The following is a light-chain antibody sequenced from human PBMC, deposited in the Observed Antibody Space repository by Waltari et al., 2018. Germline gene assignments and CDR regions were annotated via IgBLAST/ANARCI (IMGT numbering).Light chain of an antibody. J-gene: IGKJ4*01. Sequence: DIVMTQSPLTLYVTPGQPASISCNSSQSLLHSDGKTYLYWYVQKTGQSPQLLMYEVSSRFSGVPHRFSGGGSGTDFTLTISRVEADDVGVYYCMQGKHLPLTFGGGTRVEVK. CDR2: EVS. V-gene: IGKV2-29*02. CDR3: MQGKHLPLT. CDR1: QSLLHSDGKTY.